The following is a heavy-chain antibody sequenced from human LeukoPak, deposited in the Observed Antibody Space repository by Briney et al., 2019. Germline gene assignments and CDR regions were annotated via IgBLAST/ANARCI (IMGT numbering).Heavy chain of an antibody. V-gene: IGHV1-2*02. CDR3: ARDFLNYFDY. Sequence: ASVNVSCKASGYTFTGYYMHWVRQAPGQGLEWMEWINPNSGGTNYAQKFQGRVTMTRDTSISTAYMELSRLRSDDTAGYYCARDFLNYFDYWGQGTLVTVSS. J-gene: IGHJ4*02. D-gene: IGHD2/OR15-2a*01. CDR2: INPNSGGT. CDR1: GYTFTGYY.